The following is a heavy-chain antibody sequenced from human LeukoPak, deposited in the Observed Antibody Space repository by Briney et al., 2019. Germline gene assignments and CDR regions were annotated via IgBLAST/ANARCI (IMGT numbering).Heavy chain of an antibody. CDR1: GGAITGYY. CDR2: IYYSGST. J-gene: IGHJ4*02. D-gene: IGHD4-17*01. CDR3: ARGRPPHDYGTLFDY. Sequence: SETLSLTCAVSGGAITGYYWSWIRQPPGKGLEWIGYIYYSGSTNYNPSLKSRVTMSVDTSKKQFSLKLSSVTAADTAVHYCARGRPPHDYGTLFDYWGQGTLVTVSS. V-gene: IGHV4-59*01.